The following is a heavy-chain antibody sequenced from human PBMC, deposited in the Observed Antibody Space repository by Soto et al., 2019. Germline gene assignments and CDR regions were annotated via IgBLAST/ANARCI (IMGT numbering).Heavy chain of an antibody. J-gene: IGHJ6*02. D-gene: IGHD2-8*01. CDR2: ISGYNGDT. CDR3: AKNGQPPYYYYGMDV. Sequence: QGQLVQSGGEAKKPGASVKVSCKASGYTFTRYGISWVRQAPGQGLEWMGWISGYNGDTNDAQKFQGRVTMTIDTSTSTAYMELRSLTSDDTAVYYCAKNGQPPYYYYGMDVWGQGTTVTVSS. V-gene: IGHV1-18*01. CDR1: GYTFTRYG.